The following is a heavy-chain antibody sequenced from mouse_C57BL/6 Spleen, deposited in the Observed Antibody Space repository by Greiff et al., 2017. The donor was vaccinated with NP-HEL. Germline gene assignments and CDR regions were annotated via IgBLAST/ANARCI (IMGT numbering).Heavy chain of an antibody. D-gene: IGHD1-1*01. Sequence: QVQLQQPGAELVKPGASVKLSCKASGYTFTSYWMHWVKQRPGQGLEWIGMIHPTSGSTNYNEKFKSKATLTVDKSSSTAYMQLSSLTSEDSAVYYCARPTTTVVAPYYAMDYWGQGTSVTVSS. J-gene: IGHJ4*01. CDR1: GYTFTSYW. V-gene: IGHV1-64*01. CDR3: ARPTTTVVAPYYAMDY. CDR2: IHPTSGST.